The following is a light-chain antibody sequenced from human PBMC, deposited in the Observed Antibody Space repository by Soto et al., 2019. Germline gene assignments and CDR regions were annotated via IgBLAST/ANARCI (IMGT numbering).Light chain of an antibody. V-gene: IGLV1-40*01. Sequence: QSVLTQPPSVSGAPGQRITISCTGTSSNIGAGYDVHWYQQLPGTAPKLLIYVNINRPSGVPDRFSGSKSGTSASLTITGLQAEDEADYYCQSYDSSLSEGVFGTGTNLTVL. J-gene: IGLJ1*01. CDR3: QSYDSSLSEGV. CDR2: VNI. CDR1: SSNIGAGYD.